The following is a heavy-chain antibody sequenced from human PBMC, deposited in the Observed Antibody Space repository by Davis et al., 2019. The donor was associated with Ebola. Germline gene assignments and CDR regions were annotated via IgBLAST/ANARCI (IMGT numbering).Heavy chain of an antibody. CDR2: ITPMFGTA. CDR1: GYTFTSYA. V-gene: IGHV1-69*13. D-gene: IGHD3-3*01. Sequence: SVKVSCKASGYTFTSYAISWVRQAPGQGLEWMGGITPMFGTANYAQKFRGRVTITADESTSTAYMELRSLRSDDTAVYYCARAGVTAIFGVAFNAFDIWGQGTMVTVSS. CDR3: ARAGVTAIFGVAFNAFDI. J-gene: IGHJ3*02.